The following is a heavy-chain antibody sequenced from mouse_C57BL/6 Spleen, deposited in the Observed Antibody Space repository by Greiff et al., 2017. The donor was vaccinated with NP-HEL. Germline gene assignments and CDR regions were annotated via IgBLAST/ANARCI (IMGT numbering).Heavy chain of an antibody. D-gene: IGHD2-5*01. CDR2: IHPNSGST. CDR3: ARYSNYDAMDY. Sequence: VQLQQPGAELVKPGASAKLSCKASGYTFTSYWMHWVKQRPGQGLEWIGMIHPNSGSTNYNEKFKSKSTLTVDKSSSTAYMQLSSLTSEDSAVYYCARYSNYDAMDYWGQGTSVTVSS. V-gene: IGHV1-64*01. CDR1: GYTFTSYW. J-gene: IGHJ4*01.